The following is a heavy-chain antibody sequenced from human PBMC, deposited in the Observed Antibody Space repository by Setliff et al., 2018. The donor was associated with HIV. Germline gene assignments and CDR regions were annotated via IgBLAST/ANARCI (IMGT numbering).Heavy chain of an antibody. V-gene: IGHV4-39*01. CDR3: AKRTFGSGRLDP. CDR1: GGSFSDYGGSFSDYY. J-gene: IGHJ5*02. Sequence: SETLSLTCAVYGGSFSDYGGSFSDYYWTWIRQPPGKGLEWIGSINYSGSTYQNPSLKSRVTISVDTSKNQYSLKLSSVTAADTAVYYCAKRTFGSGRLDPWGQGTLVTVSS. CDR2: INYSGST. D-gene: IGHD3-16*01.